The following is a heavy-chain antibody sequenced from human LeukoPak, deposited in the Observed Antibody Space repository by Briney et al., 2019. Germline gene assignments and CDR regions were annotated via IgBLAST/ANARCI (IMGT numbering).Heavy chain of an antibody. V-gene: IGHV4-59*01. D-gene: IGHD2-21*01. J-gene: IGHJ4*02. CDR2: IYYSGST. CDR3: ARGRAFTFHLDY. Sequence: PSETLSLTCTVSGGSISSYYLSWIRQPPGKGLEWIGYIYYSGSTNYNPSLKSRVTLSVDTSKNQFSLKLSSVTAADTAVYYCARGRAFTFHLDYWGQGTLVTVSS. CDR1: GGSISSYY.